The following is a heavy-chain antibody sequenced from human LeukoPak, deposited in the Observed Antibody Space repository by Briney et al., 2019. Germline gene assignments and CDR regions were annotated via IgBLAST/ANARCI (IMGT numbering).Heavy chain of an antibody. CDR2: ISANGGST. CDR1: GFIISNYA. CDR3: VKDLYKGDSASWYFFLY. V-gene: IGHV3-64D*06. D-gene: IGHD6-13*01. Sequence: GGSLCPSCSASGFIISNYAMHWVRQAPGKGLEYVSAISANGGSTYYADSVKGRFTISRDTSKNTLYLQMSSLRAEDTAMYHCVKDLYKGDSASWYFFLYWGQGTLVTVSS. J-gene: IGHJ4*02.